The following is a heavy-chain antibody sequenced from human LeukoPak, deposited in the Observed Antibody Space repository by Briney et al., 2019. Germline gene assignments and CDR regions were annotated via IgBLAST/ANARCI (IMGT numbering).Heavy chain of an antibody. CDR3: ATSNDAKIAPFDH. J-gene: IGHJ4*02. Sequence: PSETLSLTCTVSGVSMSAYQRSWVRQSPEKGLEWIGCINTKGETSYNPSLKSRVTTSVDTSKSQFSLRLTSVTAADTAVYYCATSNDAKIAPFDHWGQGAPVTVSP. CDR1: GVSMSAYQ. D-gene: IGHD2-21*01. V-gene: IGHV4-4*09. CDR2: INTKGET.